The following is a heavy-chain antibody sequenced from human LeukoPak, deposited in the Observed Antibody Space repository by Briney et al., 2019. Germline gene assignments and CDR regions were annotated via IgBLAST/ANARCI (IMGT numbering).Heavy chain of an antibody. CDR3: ARAAGSYYDSSGYYRTRRYYFDY. Sequence: GGSLRLSCAASGFTFSSSSMNWVRQAPGKGLEWVSHISSSSSYIYYADSVKGRFTISRDNAKNSLYLQMNSLRAEDTAVYYCARAAGSYYDSSGYYRTRRYYFDYWGQGTLVTVSS. CDR1: GFTFSSSS. V-gene: IGHV3-21*05. D-gene: IGHD3-22*01. CDR2: ISSSSSYI. J-gene: IGHJ4*02.